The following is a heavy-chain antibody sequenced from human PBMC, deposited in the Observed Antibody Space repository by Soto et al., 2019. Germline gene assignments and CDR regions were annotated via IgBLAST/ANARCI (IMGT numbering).Heavy chain of an antibody. CDR1: GDSVSSNSAA. Sequence: PAQSLSLTCAISGDSVSSNSAAWNWIRQSPSRGLEWLGRTYYRSKWYNDYAVSVKSRITINPDTSKNQFSLQLNSVTPEDTAVYYCARVVSRRGIAAASPQYSYSMDVWGKGTTVTVSS. CDR3: ARVVSRRGIAAASPQYSYSMDV. CDR2: TYYRSKWYN. J-gene: IGHJ6*03. D-gene: IGHD6-13*01. V-gene: IGHV6-1*01.